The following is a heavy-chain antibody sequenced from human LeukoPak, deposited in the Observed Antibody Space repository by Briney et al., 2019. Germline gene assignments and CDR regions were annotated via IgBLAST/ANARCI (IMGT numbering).Heavy chain of an antibody. D-gene: IGHD4-17*01. CDR3: ALPLRDGDFYFDY. Sequence: GGSLRLSCAAAGFTVSNYWMHWVRHAPRKGLVWVSRINRDGRSTNYADSVKGRFTISRDNAKNTVFLQMNSLRAEDTAVYYCALPLRDGDFYFDYWGQGALVTVSS. CDR2: INRDGRST. CDR1: GFTVSNYW. V-gene: IGHV3-74*01. J-gene: IGHJ4*02.